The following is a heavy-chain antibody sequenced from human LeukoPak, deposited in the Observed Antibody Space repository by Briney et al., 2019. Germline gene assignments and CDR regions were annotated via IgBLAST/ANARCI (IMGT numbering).Heavy chain of an antibody. D-gene: IGHD5-24*01. V-gene: IGHV4-34*01. CDR1: GGSFSGYY. CDR3: ARHRSGWLQSSFDY. CDR2: IYYSGSS. Sequence: SETLSLTCAVYGGSFSGYYWSWIRQPPGKGREWIGSIYYSGSSFDNPALKSRVTISVDTSKNQFSLKVSSVTAADTAVYYCARHRSGWLQSSFDYWGQGTLVTVSS. J-gene: IGHJ4*02.